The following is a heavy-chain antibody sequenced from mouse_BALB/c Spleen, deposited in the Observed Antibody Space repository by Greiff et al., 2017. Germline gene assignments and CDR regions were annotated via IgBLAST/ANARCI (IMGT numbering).Heavy chain of an antibody. CDR3: ARGATSYAMDY. Sequence: QVQLQQPGAELVRPGASVKLSCKASGYTFTSYWMNWVKQRPEQGLEWIGRIDPYDSETHYNQKFKDKAIVTVDKSSSTAYMQLSSLTSEDSAVYCGARGATSYAMDYWGQGTSVTVSS. CDR2: IDPYDSET. D-gene: IGHD3-1*01. CDR1: GYTFTSYW. J-gene: IGHJ4*01. V-gene: IGHV1-52*01.